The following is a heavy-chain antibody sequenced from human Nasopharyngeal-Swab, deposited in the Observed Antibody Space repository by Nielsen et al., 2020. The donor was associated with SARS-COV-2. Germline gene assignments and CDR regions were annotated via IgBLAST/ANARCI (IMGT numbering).Heavy chain of an antibody. D-gene: IGHD3-22*01. J-gene: IGHJ3*02. CDR2: ISSSSTI. CDR3: ARDRSPSYYYDSSGHSDAFDI. Sequence: GESLKISCAASGFTFGSYSMNWVRQAPGKGLEWLSFISSSSTIYYADSVKGRFTISRDNAKNSLYLHMNSLRDEDTAVYYCARDRSPSYYYDSSGHSDAFDIWGQGTMVTASS. V-gene: IGHV3-48*02. CDR1: GFTFGSYS.